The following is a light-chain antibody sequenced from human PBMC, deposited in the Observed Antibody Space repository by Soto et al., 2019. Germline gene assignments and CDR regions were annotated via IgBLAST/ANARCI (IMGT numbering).Light chain of an antibody. CDR2: DAA. V-gene: IGKV1-39*01. Sequence: DIQMTQSPYSLSAAVGDRVTIACRASQNINTYLNWYQQKPGKAPKLLIFDAASLQSGVPSRFSGGGSRTDFTLTISSLQPEDFATYYCQQTNIFPPIFTFGPGTKVDIK. CDR3: QQTNIFPPIFT. CDR1: QNINTY. J-gene: IGKJ3*01.